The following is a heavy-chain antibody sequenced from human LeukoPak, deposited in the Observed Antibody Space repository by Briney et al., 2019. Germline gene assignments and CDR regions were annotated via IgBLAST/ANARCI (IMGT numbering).Heavy chain of an antibody. CDR3: ARVAAEVVGVPGAIGFGWVRRDSYYMDV. J-gene: IGHJ6*03. CDR1: GYAFTTYY. CDR2: INPTSGST. D-gene: IGHD2-2*02. Sequence: GASVKVSCKASGYAFTTYYIHWVRQAPGEGLEWIGIINPTSGSTRYAQKFQCRVTMTRDMSTRTVYMEMSRLRSEDTAVYYCARVAAEVVGVPGAIGFGWVRRDSYYMDVWGKGTTVTVSS. V-gene: IGHV1-46*01.